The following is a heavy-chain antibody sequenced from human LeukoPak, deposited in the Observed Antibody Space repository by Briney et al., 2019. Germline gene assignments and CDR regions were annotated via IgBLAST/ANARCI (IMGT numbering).Heavy chain of an antibody. CDR3: ARDHHGLDY. Sequence: PPETLSLTCTVSGGSISSYYWSWIRQPPGKGLQWIGYIYYSGSTNYNPSLKSQVTISVDTSKNQFSLKLTSVTAADTAVYYCARDHHGLDYWGQGTLVTVSS. CDR1: GGSISSYY. CDR2: IYYSGST. D-gene: IGHD1-14*01. V-gene: IGHV4-59*01. J-gene: IGHJ4*02.